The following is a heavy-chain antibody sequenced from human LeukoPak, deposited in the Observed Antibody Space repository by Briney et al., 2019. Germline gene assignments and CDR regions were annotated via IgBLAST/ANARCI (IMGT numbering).Heavy chain of an antibody. Sequence: PSETLSLTCTVSGGSINSGTYHWAWIPQPPGKGLQWIGSIYYRGNTYYNPSPKSRVTLSLDTSKNQFSLNLSSVTAADTAVYYCATDAIVGATIDYWGQGTLVAVSS. CDR1: GGSINSGTYH. V-gene: IGHV4-39*01. D-gene: IGHD1-26*01. CDR2: IYYRGNT. CDR3: ATDAIVGATIDY. J-gene: IGHJ4*02.